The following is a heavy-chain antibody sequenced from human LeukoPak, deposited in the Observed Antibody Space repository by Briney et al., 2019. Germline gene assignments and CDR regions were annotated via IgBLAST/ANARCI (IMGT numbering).Heavy chain of an antibody. CDR1: GYRFTSYW. V-gene: IGHV5-51*01. Sequence: PGGSLEISCKGSGYRFTSYWIGWVRQMPGKGLAWLGIIYPGDSDTRYSPSFQGQVTISADKSNSPAYLQWSSLKASDTAMYYCARHYYREYYFHYWGQGTLVTVSS. CDR2: IYPGDSDT. D-gene: IGHD3-10*01. CDR3: ARHYYREYYFHY. J-gene: IGHJ4*02.